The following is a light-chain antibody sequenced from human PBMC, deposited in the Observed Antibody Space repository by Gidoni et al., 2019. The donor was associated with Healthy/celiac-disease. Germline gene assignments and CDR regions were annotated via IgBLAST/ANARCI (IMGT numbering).Light chain of an antibody. CDR2: DVS. CDR3: SSYTSSSTLV. CDR1: SSDVGGYNY. V-gene: IGLV2-14*03. J-gene: IGLJ2*01. Sequence: QSALTQPASVSGSPGQSITISCTGTSSDVGGYNYVSWYQHHPGKAPKLMIYDVSHRPSGTSNRFSGSKSGNTASLTISGLQAEDEADYYCSSYTSSSTLVFGGGTKLTVL.